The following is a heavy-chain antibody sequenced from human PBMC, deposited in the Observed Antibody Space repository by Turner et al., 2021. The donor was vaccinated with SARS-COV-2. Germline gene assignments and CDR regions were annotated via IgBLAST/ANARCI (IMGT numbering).Heavy chain of an antibody. J-gene: IGHJ5*02. Sequence: QLQLQESGPGLVKPSETLSLTCTVSGGSIRSSSYYWGWIRQPPGKGLEWIGSIYYSGSTYYNPSLNSRVTISVDTSKNQFSLKLSSVTAADTAVYYCAPSPITMVRGVITFGWFDPWGQGTLVTVSS. D-gene: IGHD3-10*01. CDR2: IYYSGST. CDR1: GGSIRSSSYY. V-gene: IGHV4-39*01. CDR3: APSPITMVRGVITFGWFDP.